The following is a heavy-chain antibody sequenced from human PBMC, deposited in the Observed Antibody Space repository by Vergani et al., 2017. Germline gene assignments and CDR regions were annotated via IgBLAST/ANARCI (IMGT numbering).Heavy chain of an antibody. CDR1: GFTFSDYY. J-gene: IGHJ6*02. V-gene: IGHV3-11*05. CDR2: ISSSSSYT. CDR3: ARFGITMVRGNYYGMDV. Sequence: QVQLVESGGGLVKPGGSLRLSCAASGFTFSDYYMSWIRQAPGKGLEWVSYISSSSSYTNYADSVKGRFTISRDNAKNSLYLQMNSLRAEETAVYYCARFGITMVRGNYYGMDVWGQGTTVTVSS. D-gene: IGHD3-10*01.